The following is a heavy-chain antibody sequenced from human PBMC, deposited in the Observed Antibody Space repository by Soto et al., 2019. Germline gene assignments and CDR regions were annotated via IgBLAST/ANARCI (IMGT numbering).Heavy chain of an antibody. Sequence: ASVKGSCKASGFTFTNYFFHWVRQAPRQGLGWMSIISPYDGNKNYQQSLQGRITMTSDTSTSTVYMELRSLRSEDTAVYFCARGDGRGSTGFYYYYGMDVWGHGTMVTVSS. V-gene: IGHV1-46*01. J-gene: IGHJ6*02. CDR3: ARGDGRGSTGFYYYYGMDV. D-gene: IGHD1-26*01. CDR2: ISPYDGNK. CDR1: GFTFTNYF.